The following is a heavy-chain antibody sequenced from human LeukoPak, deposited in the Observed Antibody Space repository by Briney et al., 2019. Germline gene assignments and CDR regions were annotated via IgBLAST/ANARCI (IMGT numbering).Heavy chain of an antibody. D-gene: IGHD2-8*01. CDR2: ISGSGGST. V-gene: IGHV3-23*01. CDR3: AKNTRADCTNGVCYFDY. Sequence: GGSLRLSCAASGVNFSGYAMSWVRQAPGKGLEWVSTISGSGGSTYYADSVKGRFTISRDNSKNTLYLQMNSLRAEDTAVYYCAKNTRADCTNGVCYFDYWGQGTLVTVSS. J-gene: IGHJ4*02. CDR1: GVNFSGYA.